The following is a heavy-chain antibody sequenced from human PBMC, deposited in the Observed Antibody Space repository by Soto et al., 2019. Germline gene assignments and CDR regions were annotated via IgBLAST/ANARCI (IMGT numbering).Heavy chain of an antibody. J-gene: IGHJ4*02. CDR3: ARSYSSAWFGAEFDY. CDR2: IFPGDSET. CDR1: GYSFTNFW. V-gene: IGHV5-51*01. D-gene: IGHD6-19*01. Sequence: EVQLVQSGAVVKKPGDSLKISCKVSGYSFTNFWIGWVRQMPGQGLEWMGVIFPGDSETRYSPSFEGQVTISVDKSVDAAYLHWNSLKASDTAINFCARSYSSAWFGAEFDYWGQGTLVTVSS.